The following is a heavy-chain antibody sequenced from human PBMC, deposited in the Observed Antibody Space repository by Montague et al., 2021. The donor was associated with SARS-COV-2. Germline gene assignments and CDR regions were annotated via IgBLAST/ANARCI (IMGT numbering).Heavy chain of an antibody. CDR2: ISGRGGST. D-gene: IGHD3-10*01. Sequence: SLRLSCAASGFTFSSYAMSWVRQAPGKGLEWVSAISGRGGSTYYADSVKGRFTISRDNSKNTLYLQMNSLRAEDTAVYYCAKDIAVLGELSYYYGMDVWGQGTTVTVSS. CDR1: GFTFSSYA. V-gene: IGHV3-23*01. CDR3: AKDIAVLGELSYYYGMDV. J-gene: IGHJ6*02.